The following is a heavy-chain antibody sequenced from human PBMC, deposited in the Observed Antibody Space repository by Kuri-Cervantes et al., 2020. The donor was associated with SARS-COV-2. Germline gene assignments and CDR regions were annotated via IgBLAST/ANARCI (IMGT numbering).Heavy chain of an antibody. CDR3: ARGEGVRGLMVLFQWRGAGPLDF. Sequence: ASVKVSCKASGYTFTGYYMHWVRQAPGQGLEWMGWINPNSGGTNYAQKFQGWVTMTRDTSISTVYMELSRLRSDDTAVYYGARGEGVRGLMVLFQWRGAGPLDFWGQGTLVTVSS. V-gene: IGHV1-2*04. D-gene: IGHD3-10*01. J-gene: IGHJ4*02. CDR1: GYTFTGYY. CDR2: INPNSGGT.